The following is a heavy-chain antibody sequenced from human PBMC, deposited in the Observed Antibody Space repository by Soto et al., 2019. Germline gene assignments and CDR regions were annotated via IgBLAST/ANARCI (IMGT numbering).Heavy chain of an antibody. J-gene: IGHJ4*02. V-gene: IGHV1-24*01. CDR1: GYTLTELS. CDR2: FDPEDGET. CDR3: AKDSRVTMVRGVIIPPGY. Sequence: ASVKVSCKVSGYTLTELSMHWVRQAPGKGLEWMGGFDPEDGETIYAQKFQGRVTMTEDTSTDTAYMELSSLRSEDTAVYYCAKDSRVTMVRGVIIPPGYWGQGTLVTVSS. D-gene: IGHD3-10*01.